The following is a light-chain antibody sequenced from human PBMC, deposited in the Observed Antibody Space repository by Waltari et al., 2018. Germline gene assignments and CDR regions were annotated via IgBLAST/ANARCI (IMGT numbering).Light chain of an antibody. CDR1: SSDVGGYNY. J-gene: IGLJ2*01. CDR3: CSYTTSSTWV. Sequence: QSAPTQPPSVSGSPGQSVTISCTGTSSDVGGYNYVSWYQQHPGKAPILIIYGGSNRPSGVSDRFSGSKSVNTASLTISELQAEDEADYYCCSYTTSSTWVFGGGTRLTVL. V-gene: IGLV2-14*01. CDR2: GGS.